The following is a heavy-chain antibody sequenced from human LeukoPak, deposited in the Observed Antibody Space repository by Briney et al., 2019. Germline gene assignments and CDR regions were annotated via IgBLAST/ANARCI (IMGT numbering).Heavy chain of an antibody. Sequence: PGGSLRLSCAASGFTFSSYAMSWVRQAPGKGLEWVSAISGSGGSTYYADSVKGRFTISRDNSKNTLYLQMNSLRAEDTAVYYCAKAKDSDFWSTNGYWGQGPLVTVSS. CDR1: GFTFSSYA. J-gene: IGHJ4*02. V-gene: IGHV3-23*01. D-gene: IGHD3-3*01. CDR3: AKAKDSDFWSTNGY. CDR2: ISGSGGST.